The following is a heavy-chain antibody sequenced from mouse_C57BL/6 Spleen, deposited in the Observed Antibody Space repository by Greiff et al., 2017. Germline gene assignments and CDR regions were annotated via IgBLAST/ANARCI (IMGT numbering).Heavy chain of an antibody. CDR3: ARKLEYAMDY. CDR2: IDPSDSYT. Sequence: QVQLKQSGAELVMPGASVKLSCKASGYTFTSYWMHWVKQRPGQGLEWIGEIDPSDSYTNYNQKFKGKSTLTVDKSSSTAYMQLSSLTSEDSAVYYCARKLEYAMDYWGQGTSVTVSS. J-gene: IGHJ4*01. V-gene: IGHV1-69*01. D-gene: IGHD4-1*01. CDR1: GYTFTSYW.